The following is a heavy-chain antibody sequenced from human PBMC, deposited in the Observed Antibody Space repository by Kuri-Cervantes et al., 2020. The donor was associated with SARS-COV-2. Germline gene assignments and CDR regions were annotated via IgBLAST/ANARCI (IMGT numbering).Heavy chain of an antibody. CDR1: GGSFSGYY. J-gene: IGHJ3*02. Sequence: GSLRLSCAVYGGSFSGYYWSWIRQPPGKGLEWIGEINHSGSTNYNPSLKSRVTISVDTSKNQFSLKLSSVTAANTAVYYCARSQALQQLVHDAFDIWGQGTMVTVSS. D-gene: IGHD6-13*01. CDR2: INHSGST. V-gene: IGHV4-34*01. CDR3: ARSQALQQLVHDAFDI.